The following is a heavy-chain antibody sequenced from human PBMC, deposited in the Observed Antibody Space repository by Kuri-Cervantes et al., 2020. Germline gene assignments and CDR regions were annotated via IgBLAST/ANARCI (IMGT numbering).Heavy chain of an antibody. Sequence: GSLRLSCIVNGESFSEDYWIWIRQPPGGGLEWIGEINHLGTTNYNPSLNSRATISIDTSKNQFSLKLRDVTAADTAVYYCARGREFASSTRRDYFDPWGQGILVTDSS. CDR1: GESFSEDY. D-gene: IGHD6-6*01. J-gene: IGHJ5*02. CDR2: INHLGTT. V-gene: IGHV4-34*01. CDR3: ARGREFASSTRRDYFDP.